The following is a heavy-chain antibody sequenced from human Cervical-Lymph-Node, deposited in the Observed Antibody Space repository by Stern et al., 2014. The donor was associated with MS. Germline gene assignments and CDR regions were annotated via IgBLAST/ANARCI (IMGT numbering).Heavy chain of an antibody. Sequence: QLVQSGADVKKPGASLKVSCKASGYTFTDSYMQWVRQAPGQGLEWMGWILPNSGDTNYARKFQGRVTLTRDTSISTAYLELSRLTYDDTAVYYCARGLATALIADFWGQGTLVTVS. V-gene: IGHV1-2*02. CDR1: GYTFTDSY. D-gene: IGHD2-21*01. CDR3: ARGLATALIADF. J-gene: IGHJ4*02. CDR2: ILPNSGDT.